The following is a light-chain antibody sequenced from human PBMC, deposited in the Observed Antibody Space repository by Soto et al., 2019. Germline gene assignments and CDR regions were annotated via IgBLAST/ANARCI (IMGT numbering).Light chain of an antibody. Sequence: DIQMTQSPSSVSASVGDRVTITCRASQDVNRWLAWYQQKPGRAPKLLIYVASTLQSGVPSRFSGSGSGTDFTLTISCLQPEDFATYYCHQAHSFPFTFGQGTRLQIK. V-gene: IGKV1-12*02. CDR3: HQAHSFPFT. J-gene: IGKJ5*01. CDR2: VAS. CDR1: QDVNRW.